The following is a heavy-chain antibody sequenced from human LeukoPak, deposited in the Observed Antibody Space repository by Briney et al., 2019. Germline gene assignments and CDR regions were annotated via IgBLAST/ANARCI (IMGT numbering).Heavy chain of an antibody. J-gene: IGHJ4*02. CDR3: AKPARTDYTDY. CDR2: ISSSSSYI. CDR1: GFTFSSYS. Sequence: GGSLRLSCAVSGFTFSSYSMNWVRQAPGKGLEWVSSISSSSSYIYYADSVKGRFTISRDNAKNPLYLQMNSLRAEDTAVYYCAKPARTDYTDYWGQGTLVTVSS. V-gene: IGHV3-21*04. D-gene: IGHD1-14*01.